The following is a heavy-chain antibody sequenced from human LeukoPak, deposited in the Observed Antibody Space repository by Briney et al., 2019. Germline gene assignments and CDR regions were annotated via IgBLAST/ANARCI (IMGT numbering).Heavy chain of an antibody. CDR3: AKDIGGAGIQLSLPDY. D-gene: IGHD5-18*01. CDR1: GFTFDDYA. Sequence: GGSLRLSCAASGFTFDDYAMHWVRQAPGKGLEWVSLISWDGGSTYYADSVKGRFTISRDNSKNSLYLQMNSLRAEDTALYYCAKDIGGAGIQLSLPDYWGQGTLVTVSS. J-gene: IGHJ4*02. CDR2: ISWDGGST. V-gene: IGHV3-43D*03.